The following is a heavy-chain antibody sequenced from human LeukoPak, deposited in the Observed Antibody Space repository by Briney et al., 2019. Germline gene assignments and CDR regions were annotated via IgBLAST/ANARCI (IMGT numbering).Heavy chain of an antibody. D-gene: IGHD3-16*02. Sequence: ASVKVSCKASGYTFTSSGISWVRQAPGRGLEWMGWISAYNGNTNYAQKLQGRVTMTTDTSTSTAYMELRSLRSDDTAVYYCARGQEVNDYVWGSYRYNYFDYWGQGTLVTVSS. CDR3: ARGQEVNDYVWGSYRYNYFDY. V-gene: IGHV1-18*01. J-gene: IGHJ4*02. CDR1: GYTFTSSG. CDR2: ISAYNGNT.